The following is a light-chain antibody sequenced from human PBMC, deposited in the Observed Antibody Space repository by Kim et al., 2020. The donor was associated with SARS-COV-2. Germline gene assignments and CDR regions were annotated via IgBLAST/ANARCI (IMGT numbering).Light chain of an antibody. CDR2: GNS. CDR3: QSYDSSLSGWV. Sequence: RVTLSCPGSSSNIGAGYDVHWYQQLPGTAPKLLIYGNSNRPSGVPDRFSGSKSGTSASLAITGLQAEDEADYYCQSYDSSLSGWVFGGGTQLTVL. CDR1: SSNIGAGYD. J-gene: IGLJ3*02. V-gene: IGLV1-40*01.